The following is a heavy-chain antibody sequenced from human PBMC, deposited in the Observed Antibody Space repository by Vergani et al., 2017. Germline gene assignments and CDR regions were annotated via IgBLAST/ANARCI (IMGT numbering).Heavy chain of an antibody. CDR1: GFTFSSYG. V-gene: IGHV3-30*18. J-gene: IGHJ4*02. Sequence: QVQLVESGGGVVQPGRSLRLSCAASGFTFSSYGMHWVRQAPGKGLEWVAVISYDGSNKYYADSVKGRFTISRDNSKNTLYLQMNSLRAEDTAVYYCAQDRGELLRGGLDYWGQGTLVTVSS. CDR3: AQDRGELLRGGLDY. CDR2: ISYDGSNK. D-gene: IGHD1-26*01.